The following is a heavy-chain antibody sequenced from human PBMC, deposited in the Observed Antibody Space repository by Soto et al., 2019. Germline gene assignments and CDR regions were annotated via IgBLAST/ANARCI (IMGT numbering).Heavy chain of an antibody. CDR1: GFTFSSYA. D-gene: IGHD2-2*01. CDR2: ISGSGGST. J-gene: IGHJ6*02. V-gene: IGHV3-23*01. Sequence: GGSLRLSCAASGFTFSSYAMSWVRQAPGKGLEWVSAISGSGGSTYYADSVKGRFTISRDNSKNTLYLQMNSLRAEDTAVYYCAKGDIVVVPAARDYYYGMDVWGQGTTVTVSS. CDR3: AKGDIVVVPAARDYYYGMDV.